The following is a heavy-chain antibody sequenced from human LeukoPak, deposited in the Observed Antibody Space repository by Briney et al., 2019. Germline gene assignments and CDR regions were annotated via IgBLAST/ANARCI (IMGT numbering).Heavy chain of an antibody. CDR3: ARLRFLEWLLSPYSDYYYGMDV. CDR1: GGSFSGYY. Sequence: SETLSLTCAVYGGSFSGYYWSWIRQPPGKGLEWIGEINHSGSTNFNPSLKSRVTISVDTSKNQFSLKLSSVTAADTAVYYCARLRFLEWLLSPYSDYYYGMDVWGQGTTVTVSS. V-gene: IGHV4-34*01. CDR2: INHSGST. J-gene: IGHJ6*02. D-gene: IGHD3-3*01.